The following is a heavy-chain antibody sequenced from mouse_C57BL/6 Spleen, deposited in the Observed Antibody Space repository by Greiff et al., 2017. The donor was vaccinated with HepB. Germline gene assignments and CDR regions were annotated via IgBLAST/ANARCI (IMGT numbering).Heavy chain of an antibody. J-gene: IGHJ1*03. D-gene: IGHD1-1*01. CDR3: ARWSYYGSSWYFDV. CDR2: IYPGSGNT. Sequence: QVQLKESGPELVKPGASVKISCKASGYSFTSYYIHWVKQRPGQGLEWIGWIYPGSGNTKYNEKFKGQATLTADTSSSTAYMQLSSLTSEDSAVYYCARWSYYGSSWYFDVWGTGTTVTVSS. CDR1: GYSFTSYY. V-gene: IGHV1-66*01.